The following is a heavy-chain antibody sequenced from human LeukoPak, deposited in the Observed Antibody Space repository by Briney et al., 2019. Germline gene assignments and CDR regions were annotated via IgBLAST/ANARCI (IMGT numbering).Heavy chain of an antibody. Sequence: GGSLRLSCAASGFTFSSYSMNWVRQAPGKGLEWVSSISSSSSYIYYADSVKGRFTISRDNSKNTLYLQMNSLRAEDTAVYYCAREIEAAAGAGTWFDPWGQGTLVTVSS. CDR1: GFTFSSYS. D-gene: IGHD6-13*01. CDR2: ISSSSSYI. V-gene: IGHV3-21*01. J-gene: IGHJ5*02. CDR3: AREIEAAAGAGTWFDP.